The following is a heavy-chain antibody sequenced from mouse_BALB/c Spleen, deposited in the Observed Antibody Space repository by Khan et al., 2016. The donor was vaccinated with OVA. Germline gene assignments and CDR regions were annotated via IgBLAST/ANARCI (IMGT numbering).Heavy chain of an antibody. J-gene: IGHJ3*01. CDR3: AIIYYGYDWFTY. V-gene: IGHV2-3*01. Sequence: QVQLKESGPGLVAPSQSLSITCTVSGLSLTNYGISWIRQPPGKGLEWLGVLWGDGRTNYHSALISRLSINKDNSKSQVFLKLNSLQTDDTATYYCAIIYYGYDWFTYWGQGTLVTVSA. D-gene: IGHD2-2*01. CDR1: GLSLTNYG. CDR2: LWGDGRT.